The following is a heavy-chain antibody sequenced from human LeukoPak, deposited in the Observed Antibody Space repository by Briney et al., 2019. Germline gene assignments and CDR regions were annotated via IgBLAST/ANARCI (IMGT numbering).Heavy chain of an antibody. V-gene: IGHV4-59*01. CDR2: IYSSGGT. CDR1: GGSISNFY. J-gene: IGHJ4*02. D-gene: IGHD5-12*01. Sequence: SETLSLTCTVSGGSISNFYWNWIRQPPGKGLEWIGYIYSSGGTNYNPSLDSRVTISVDTSKNQFSLKVSFVTAADTAVYYCARSGYADLFDYWGRGTLVTVSS. CDR3: ARSGYADLFDY.